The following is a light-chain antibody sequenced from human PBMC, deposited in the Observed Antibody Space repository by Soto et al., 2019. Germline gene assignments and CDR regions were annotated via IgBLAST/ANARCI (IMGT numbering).Light chain of an antibody. CDR1: KNINTW. J-gene: IGKJ1*01. CDR2: DAS. V-gene: IGKV1-5*01. CDR3: QQHNSYPMT. Sequence: DIQMTQSPSTLSASVGDRVTITCRASKNINTWVAWYQQKPGKAPKLLIYDASSLESGVQSRVSGSGSGTEFTLTIRSLQPEDFATYYCQQHNSYPMTFGQGTKVDIK.